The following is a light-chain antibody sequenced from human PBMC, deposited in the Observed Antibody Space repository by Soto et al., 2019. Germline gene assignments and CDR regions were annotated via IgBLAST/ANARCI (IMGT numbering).Light chain of an antibody. V-gene: IGKV3-11*01. J-gene: IGKJ2*01. CDR1: QSVSSY. CDR2: DAS. CDR3: QQRSSWPYT. Sequence: EIMLTQSPPTLSLSPGERATLSCRASQSVSSYLAWYQQKPGQAPRLLIYDASNRATGIPPRFSGSGSGTDFTLTISSLEPEDFAVYYCQQRSSWPYTFGQGTKLEIK.